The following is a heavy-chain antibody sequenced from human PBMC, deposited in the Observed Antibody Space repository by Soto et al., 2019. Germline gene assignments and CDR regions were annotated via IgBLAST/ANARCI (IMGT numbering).Heavy chain of an antibody. CDR3: ARVSSKGIVYGDYKPYWDFDL. CDR2: ITPLFGTA. D-gene: IGHD4-17*01. Sequence: QVQLVQSGAEVKKPGSSVKVSCKASGGTFSSYAISWVRQAPGQGLECMGGITPLFGTANYAQKFQGRVTITADESTSTAYMELSSLSSEDTAVYYCARVSSKGIVYGDYKPYWDFDLWGRGTLVTVSS. J-gene: IGHJ2*01. CDR1: GGTFSSYA. V-gene: IGHV1-69*01.